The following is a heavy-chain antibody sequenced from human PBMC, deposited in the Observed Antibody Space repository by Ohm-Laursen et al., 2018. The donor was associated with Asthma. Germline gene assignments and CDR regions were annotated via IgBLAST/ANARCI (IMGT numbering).Heavy chain of an antibody. CDR1: GFTFSSYS. D-gene: IGHD5-18*01. CDR3: ARATQDTAMDYYYYYGMDV. CDR2: ISSSSSTI. J-gene: IGHJ6*02. Sequence: SLRLSCAASGFTFSSYSMNWVRQAPGKGLEWVSYISSSSSTIYYADSVKGRFTISRDNAKNSLYLQMNSLRDEDTAVYYCARATQDTAMDYYYYYGMDVWGQGTTVTVSS. V-gene: IGHV3-48*02.